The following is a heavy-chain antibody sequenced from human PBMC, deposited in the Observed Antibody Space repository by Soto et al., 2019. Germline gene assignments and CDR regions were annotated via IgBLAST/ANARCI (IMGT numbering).Heavy chain of an antibody. CDR2: INAGNGNT. V-gene: IGHV1-3*01. CDR1: GYTFTSYA. Sequence: ASVKVSCKASGYTFTSYAMHWVRQAPGQRLEWMGWINAGNGNTKYSQKFQGRVTITRDTSASTAYMELSSLRSEDTAVYYCARDIAAADPYYYYGMDVWGQGTTVTVSS. CDR3: ARDIAAADPYYYYGMDV. D-gene: IGHD6-13*01. J-gene: IGHJ6*02.